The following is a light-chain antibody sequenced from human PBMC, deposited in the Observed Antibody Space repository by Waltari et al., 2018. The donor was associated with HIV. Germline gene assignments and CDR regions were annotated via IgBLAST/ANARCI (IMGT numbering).Light chain of an antibody. CDR2: DVY. Sequence: QSALTQPASVSGSPGQSITISCTGPSSDVGAYEYVSWYQQHPGKVPELLIYDVYNRPSRISNRFSGSKSGNTASLTISGLQAEDEAAYYCASFTSGRLNVFGTGTKVTVL. CDR3: ASFTSGRLNV. J-gene: IGLJ1*01. CDR1: SSDVGAYEY. V-gene: IGLV2-14*03.